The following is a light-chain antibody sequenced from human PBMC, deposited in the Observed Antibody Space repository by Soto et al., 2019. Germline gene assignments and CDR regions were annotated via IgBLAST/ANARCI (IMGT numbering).Light chain of an antibody. CDR3: CSYAGSSTLMV. CDR1: SSDVGSYNL. V-gene: IGLV2-23*02. CDR2: EVS. Sequence: QSALTQPASVSGSPGQSITISCTGTSSDVGSYNLVSWYQQHPGKAPKLMIYEVSKRPSGVSNRFSGSKSGSTASLTISGLQAEDEADYYCCSYAGSSTLMVFGGGTKLTVL. J-gene: IGLJ2*01.